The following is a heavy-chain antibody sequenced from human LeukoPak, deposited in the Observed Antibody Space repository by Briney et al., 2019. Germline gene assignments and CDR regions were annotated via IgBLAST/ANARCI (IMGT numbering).Heavy chain of an antibody. Sequence: PSETLSLTCTVSGGSISSYYWSWIRQPAGKGLEWIGRIYTSGSTNYNPSLKGRVTMSVDTSKNQFSLKLSSVTAADTAVYYCAGTDIVVVVAAMPADWFDPWGQGTLVTVSS. J-gene: IGHJ5*02. CDR1: GGSISSYY. V-gene: IGHV4-4*07. CDR3: AGTDIVVVVAAMPADWFDP. D-gene: IGHD2-15*01. CDR2: IYTSGST.